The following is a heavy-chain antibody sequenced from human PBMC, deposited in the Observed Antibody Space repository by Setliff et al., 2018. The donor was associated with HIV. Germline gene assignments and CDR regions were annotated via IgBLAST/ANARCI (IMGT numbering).Heavy chain of an antibody. J-gene: IGHJ4*02. V-gene: IGHV4-4*07. Sequence: SETLSLTCTVSGGSIGGFYWSWIRQPAGKGLEWIGRMHTSGNTNYNPSLKSRVTMSVDTSKNQFSLRLSSVTAADTAVYYCARDQKGYSYGYFDSWGQGTLVTVSS. D-gene: IGHD5-18*01. CDR2: MHTSGNT. CDR3: ARDQKGYSYGYFDS. CDR1: GGSIGGFY.